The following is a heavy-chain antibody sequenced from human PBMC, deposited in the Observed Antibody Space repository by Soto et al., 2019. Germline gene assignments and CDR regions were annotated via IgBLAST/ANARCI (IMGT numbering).Heavy chain of an antibody. V-gene: IGHV3-66*01. CDR1: GFTVSSNY. D-gene: IGHD3-16*01. Sequence: GGSLRLSCAASGFTVSSNYMSWVRQAPGKGLEWVSVIYSGGSTYYADSVKGRFTISRDNSKNTLYLQMNSLRAEDTAVYYCAKTKTYNYQYYFDYWGQGTLVTVSS. CDR2: IYSGGST. CDR3: AKTKTYNYQYYFDY. J-gene: IGHJ4*02.